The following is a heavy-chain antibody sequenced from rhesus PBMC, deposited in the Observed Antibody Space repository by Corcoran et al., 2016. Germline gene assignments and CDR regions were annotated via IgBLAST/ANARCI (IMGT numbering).Heavy chain of an antibody. V-gene: IGHV4-80*01. D-gene: IGHD4-29*01. J-gene: IGHJ4*01. CDR2: INGSTGTT. CDR3: GTTVASSVRPY. CDR1: GASIRSYW. Sequence: QVQLQESGPGLVKPSETLSLTSADSGASIRSYWWNWIRQPPGKGLEWNGEINGSTGTTDYTPAIQSGSTISTDSYRNRLYLGMTSVTAAVTAVYYCGTTVASSVRPYWGQGVLVTVSS.